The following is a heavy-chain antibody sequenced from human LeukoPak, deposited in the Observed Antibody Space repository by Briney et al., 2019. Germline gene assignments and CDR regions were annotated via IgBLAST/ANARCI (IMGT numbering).Heavy chain of an antibody. CDR3: ARGDILSGYLAYYFDY. V-gene: IGHV3-30*04. Sequence: GGSLRLSCAASGFAFRSYAMHWVSKAPGKGLGWVAVISYDGSNKYYADSVKGRFTISRDNSKNTLYLQVNSLRAEDTAVYYCARGDILSGYLAYYFDYWGQGTLVTLSS. CDR2: ISYDGSNK. J-gene: IGHJ4*02. CDR1: GFAFRSYA. D-gene: IGHD3-9*01.